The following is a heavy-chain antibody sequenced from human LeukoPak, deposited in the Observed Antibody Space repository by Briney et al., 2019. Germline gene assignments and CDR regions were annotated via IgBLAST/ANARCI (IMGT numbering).Heavy chain of an antibody. CDR1: GFTFDDYA. J-gene: IGHJ4*02. Sequence: GGSLRLSCAASGFTFDDYAMHWVRQAPGKGLEWVSGISWNSGTTVYVDSVKGRSTISRDNAKNSLYLQMYSLRPEDMALYYCVRDVSLGFCTGGACSAHFDYWGQGTLVIVSS. V-gene: IGHV3-9*03. CDR3: VRDVSLGFCTGGACSAHFDY. CDR2: ISWNSGTT. D-gene: IGHD2-8*02.